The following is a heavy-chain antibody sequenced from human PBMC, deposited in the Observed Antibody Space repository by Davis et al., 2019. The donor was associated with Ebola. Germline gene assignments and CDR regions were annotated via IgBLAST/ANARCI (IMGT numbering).Heavy chain of an antibody. Sequence: GESLKISCPASGFTFSSYAMAWVRQAPGKGLEWVSSISAGGGGTYYTDSVKGRFTISRDNSKNTLYLQMNSLRAEDTAIYYCAKDMGGKYYGRFDYWGQGTLVTVSS. CDR3: AKDMGGKYYGRFDY. CDR1: GFTFSSYA. CDR2: ISAGGGGT. D-gene: IGHD3-10*01. J-gene: IGHJ4*02. V-gene: IGHV3-23*01.